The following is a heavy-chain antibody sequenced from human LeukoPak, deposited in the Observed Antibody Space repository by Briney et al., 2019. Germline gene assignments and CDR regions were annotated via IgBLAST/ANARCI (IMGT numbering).Heavy chain of an antibody. D-gene: IGHD3-10*01. CDR1: GGSISSYY. Sequence: SETLSLTCIVSGGSISSYYWSWIRQPPGKGLEWIGYISYSGSTNYNPSLKSRVTISVDTSKNQFSLKLSSVTAADTAVYYCARAMVRGVIGAFDIWGQGTMVTVSS. CDR2: ISYSGST. V-gene: IGHV4-59*12. CDR3: ARAMVRGVIGAFDI. J-gene: IGHJ3*02.